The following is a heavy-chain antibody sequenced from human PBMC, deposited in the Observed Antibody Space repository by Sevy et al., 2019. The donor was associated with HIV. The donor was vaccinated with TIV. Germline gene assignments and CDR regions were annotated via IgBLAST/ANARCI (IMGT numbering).Heavy chain of an antibody. Sequence: SETLSLTCTVSGGYIISNNYYWGWIRQPPGKGLEWIGSIYYSGSAYYNPSLKSRVTISVDTSKNQFSLKVSSVTAADTAVYYCARLTIFGVVTDNRFDPWGQGTLVTVSS. D-gene: IGHD3-3*01. CDR3: ARLTIFGVVTDNRFDP. CDR2: IYYSGSA. V-gene: IGHV4-39*01. CDR1: GGYIISNNYY. J-gene: IGHJ5*02.